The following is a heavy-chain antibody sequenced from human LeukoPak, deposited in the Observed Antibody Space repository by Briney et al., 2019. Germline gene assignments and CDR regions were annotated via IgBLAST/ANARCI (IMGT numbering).Heavy chain of an antibody. D-gene: IGHD3-22*01. V-gene: IGHV4-30-4*07. J-gene: IGHJ3*02. CDR3: ARADYDSSGYQLDAFDI. CDR1: GGSISSGGYS. CDR2: IYYSGST. Sequence: SETLSLTCAVSGGSISSGGYSWSWIRQPPGKGLEWIGYIYYSGSTYYNPSLKSRVTISVDTSKNQFSLKLSSVTAADTAVYYCARADYDSSGYQLDAFDIWGQGTMVTVSS.